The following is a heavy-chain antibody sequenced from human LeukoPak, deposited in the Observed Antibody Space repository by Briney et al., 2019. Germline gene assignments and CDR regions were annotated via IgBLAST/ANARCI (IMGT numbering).Heavy chain of an antibody. CDR2: SRNKGHSYTT. CDR3: VALIRGLGY. J-gene: IGHJ4*02. CDR1: GFTFSDYY. V-gene: IGHV3-72*01. D-gene: IGHD3-10*01. Sequence: GGSLRLSCSVSGFTFSDYYMDWVRQAPGKGLDWVGRSRNKGHSYTTEYAASVKGRFTVSRADSENLLFLQMNSLKTDDTAVYYCVALIRGLGYWGQGTLVTVSP.